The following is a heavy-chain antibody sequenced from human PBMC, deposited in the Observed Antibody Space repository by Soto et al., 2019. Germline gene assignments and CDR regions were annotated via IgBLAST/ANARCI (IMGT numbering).Heavy chain of an antibody. CDR1: GYTFTSYA. CDR3: ARSPSVATADLVY. J-gene: IGHJ4*02. Sequence: QVQLVQSGAEVKKPGASVKVSCKASGYTFTSYAMHWVRQAPGQRLEWMGWINAGNGNTKYSQKFQGRVTITRDTSASTAYMELSSLRSEDTAVYYCARSPSVATADLVYWGQGTLVTVSS. V-gene: IGHV1-3*01. D-gene: IGHD2-15*01. CDR2: INAGNGNT.